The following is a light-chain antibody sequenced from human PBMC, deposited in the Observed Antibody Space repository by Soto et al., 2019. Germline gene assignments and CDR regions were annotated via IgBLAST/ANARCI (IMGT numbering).Light chain of an antibody. CDR3: QQHNQWPIT. CDR2: GAS. V-gene: IGKV3-15*01. Sequence: EIVMTQSPATLSVSPGERATLSCRASQNVRSNLAWYQQKPGQAPRLLIYGASTRATGIPARFSGTGSGTEFTLTINSLQSEDSAVYYCQQHNQWPITFGQGTRLEIK. J-gene: IGKJ5*01. CDR1: QNVRSN.